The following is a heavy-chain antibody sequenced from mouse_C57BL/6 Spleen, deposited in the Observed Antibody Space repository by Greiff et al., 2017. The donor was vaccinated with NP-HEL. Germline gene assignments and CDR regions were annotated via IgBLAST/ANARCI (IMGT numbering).Heavy chain of an antibody. J-gene: IGHJ3*01. CDR2: IWSGGST. CDR1: GFSLTSYG. CDR3: AANYYGSSGFAY. Sequence: QVQLKESGPGLVQPSQSLSITCTVSGFSLTSYGVHWVRQPPGKGLEWLGVIWSGGSTDYNAAFISRLSISKDNSKSQVFFKMNSLQADDTAIYYCAANYYGSSGFAYWGQGTLVTVSA. V-gene: IGHV2-4*01. D-gene: IGHD1-1*01.